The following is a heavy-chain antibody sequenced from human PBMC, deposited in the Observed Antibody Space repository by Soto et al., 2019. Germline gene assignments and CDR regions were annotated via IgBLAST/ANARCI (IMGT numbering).Heavy chain of an antibody. CDR2: ISSSSSSYI. V-gene: IGHV3-21*01. J-gene: IGHJ4*02. CDR1: GFTFSSYS. D-gene: IGHD5-12*01. Sequence: GGSLRLSCAASGFTFSSYSMNWVRQAPGKGLEWVSSISSSSSSYIYYADSVKGRFTISRDNAKNSLYLQMNSLRAEDTAVYYCAREWRQIYFAYWGQGTLVTVSS. CDR3: AREWRQIYFAY.